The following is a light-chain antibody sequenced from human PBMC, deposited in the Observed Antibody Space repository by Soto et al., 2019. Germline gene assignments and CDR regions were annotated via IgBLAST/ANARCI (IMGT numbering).Light chain of an antibody. CDR3: QQYYTTPLT. V-gene: IGKV4-1*01. CDR1: QIFLHTADNRNY. Sequence: IVMTQSPDYLRVSLGERATINCKSSQIFLHTADNRNYLAWYQQKPGQPPKLLIYWASTREFGVPDRFSGGGSGTDFTLTISTLQAEDVAVYYCQQYYTTPLTFGPGTKVDIK. J-gene: IGKJ3*01. CDR2: WAS.